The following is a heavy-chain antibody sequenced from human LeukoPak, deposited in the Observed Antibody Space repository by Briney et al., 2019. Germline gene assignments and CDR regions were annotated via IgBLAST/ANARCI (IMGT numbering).Heavy chain of an antibody. V-gene: IGHV3-21*05. J-gene: IGHJ4*02. CDR1: GFTFSTYG. CDR2: ISSSSSYT. Sequence: PGRSLRLSCAASGFTFSTYGTHWVRQAPGKGLEWVSYISSSSSYTNYADSVKGRFTISRDNAKNSLYLQMNSLRAEDTAVYYCARDKSYYDFWSGYRTNEYYFDYWGQGTLVTVSS. D-gene: IGHD3-3*01. CDR3: ARDKSYYDFWSGYRTNEYYFDY.